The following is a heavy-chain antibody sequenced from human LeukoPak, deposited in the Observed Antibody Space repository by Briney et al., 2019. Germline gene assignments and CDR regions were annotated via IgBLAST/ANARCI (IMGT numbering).Heavy chain of an antibody. J-gene: IGHJ5*02. CDR2: TYNSGST. CDR1: GGSISSYY. Sequence: PSETLSLTCTVSGGSISSYYWSWIRQPPEKGLEWIGFTYNSGSTNYNPSLKSRVTISIDTSKNQFSLKLSSVTAADTAVYYCARDMAGGGWFDPWGQGTLVTVSS. D-gene: IGHD3-10*01. CDR3: ARDMAGGGWFDP. V-gene: IGHV4-59*01.